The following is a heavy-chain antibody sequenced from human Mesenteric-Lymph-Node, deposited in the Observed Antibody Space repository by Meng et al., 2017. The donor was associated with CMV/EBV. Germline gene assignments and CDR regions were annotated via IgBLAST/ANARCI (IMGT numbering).Heavy chain of an antibody. CDR3: ARGGTYSDNYYGMDV. V-gene: IGHV1-69*02. J-gene: IGHJ6*02. D-gene: IGHD2-15*01. Sequence: SVKVSCKASGGTFSIYTINWVRQAPGQGLEWMGRIIPILDITHYAQRFQGRVTITADKSTGTAFLDLSSLRHEDTALYYCARGGTYSDNYYGMDVWGQGTTVTVSS. CDR1: GGTFSIYT. CDR2: IIPILDIT.